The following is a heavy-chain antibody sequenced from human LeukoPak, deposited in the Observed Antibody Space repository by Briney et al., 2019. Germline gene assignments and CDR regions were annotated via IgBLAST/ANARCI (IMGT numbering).Heavy chain of an antibody. V-gene: IGHV3-11*01. J-gene: IGHJ5*02. CDR2: ISSSGSTI. Sequence: GGSLRLSCAASGFTFSDYYMSWIRQAPGKGLEWVSYISSSGSTIYYADSVEGRFTISRDNAKNSLYLQMNSLRAEDTAVYYCARGLGLPAANNWFDPWGQGTLVTVSS. CDR1: GFTFSDYY. D-gene: IGHD2-2*01. CDR3: ARGLGLPAANNWFDP.